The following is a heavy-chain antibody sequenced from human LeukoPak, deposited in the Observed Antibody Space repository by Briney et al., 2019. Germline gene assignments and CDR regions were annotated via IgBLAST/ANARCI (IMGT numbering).Heavy chain of an antibody. CDR2: IRSKANSYAT. CDR1: GFTFSGSA. J-gene: IGHJ4*02. V-gene: IGHV3-73*01. Sequence: GGSLRLSCAASGFTFSGSAMHWVRQASGKGLEWVGRIRSKANSYATAYAASVKGRSTISRDDSKNTAYLQMNSLKTEDTAVYYCTRRGSRGSYSFDYWGQGTLVTVSS. CDR3: TRRGSRGSYSFDY. D-gene: IGHD1-26*01.